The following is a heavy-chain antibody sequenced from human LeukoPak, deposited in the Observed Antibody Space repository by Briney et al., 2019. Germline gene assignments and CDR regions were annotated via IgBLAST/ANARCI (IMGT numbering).Heavy chain of an antibody. D-gene: IGHD3-22*01. V-gene: IGHV4-34*01. CDR2: INHSGST. Sequence: PSETLSLTCAVYGGSFSGYYWSWIRQPPGKGLEWIGEINHSGSTNYNPSLESRVTISVDTSKNQFSLKLSSVTAADTAVYYCARAHYDSSGYSALFFDYWGQGTLVTVSS. CDR3: ARAHYDSSGYSALFFDY. J-gene: IGHJ4*02. CDR1: GGSFSGYY.